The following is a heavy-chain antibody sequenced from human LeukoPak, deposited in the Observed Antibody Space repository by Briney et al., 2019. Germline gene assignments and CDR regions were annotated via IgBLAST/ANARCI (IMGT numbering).Heavy chain of an antibody. CDR2: IYYNDDK. D-gene: IGHD3-9*01. CDR1: DFSPSTPGMG. V-gene: IGHV2-5*01. CDR3: AHLVVTIDWRSYFDY. Sequence: SGPTLVKTTQTLTLTCTFSDFSPSTPGMGVGWIRQPPEKALEWLAFIYYNDDKRYSPSLRSRLTITRDTSKNQVVLAMTNMDPVDTATYYCAHLVVTIDWRSYFDYWGQGALVTVSS. J-gene: IGHJ4*02.